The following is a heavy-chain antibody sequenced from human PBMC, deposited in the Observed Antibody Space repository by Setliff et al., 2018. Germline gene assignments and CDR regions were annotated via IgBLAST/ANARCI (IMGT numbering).Heavy chain of an antibody. CDR2: IYYSGSTS. D-gene: IGHD1-1*01. CDR1: GGSISSGGYY. Sequence: SETLSLTCTVSGGSISSGGYYWSWIRQHPGKGLEWIGYIYYSGSTSYYNPSLKSRVTISVDTSKNQVSLNLRSVTAADTAVYYCVREGYSEYFQDWGRGTLVTVSS. CDR3: VREGYSEYFQD. J-gene: IGHJ1*01. V-gene: IGHV4-30-4*08.